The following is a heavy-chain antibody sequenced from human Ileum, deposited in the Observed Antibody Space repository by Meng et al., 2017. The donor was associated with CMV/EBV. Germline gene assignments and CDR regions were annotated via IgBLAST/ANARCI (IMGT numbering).Heavy chain of an antibody. CDR1: GFTFSSYA. Sequence: GESLKISCAASGFTFSSYAMTWVRQAPGKGLEWVSAIGGSGGGTYYADSVKGRFTISRDDSKNTLYLQMNSLRAEDTAVYYCAKDTADVFGVVILYNGLDFWGQGTTVTVSS. J-gene: IGHJ6*02. V-gene: IGHV3-23*01. CDR2: IGGSGGGT. CDR3: AKDTADVFGVVILYNGLDF. D-gene: IGHD3-3*01.